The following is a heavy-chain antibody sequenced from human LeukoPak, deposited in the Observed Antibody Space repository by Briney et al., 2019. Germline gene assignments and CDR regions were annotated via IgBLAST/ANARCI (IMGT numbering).Heavy chain of an antibody. Sequence: GGSLRLSCAASGFKFSSYSMNWVRQAPGKGLEWVSYISVSGSSSIRYADSVKGRFTVSRGDARNSLYLQMNSLRAEDTAVYYCARDYPRDYDSSGYSFDYWGQGTLVTVSS. D-gene: IGHD3-22*01. CDR3: ARDYPRDYDSSGYSFDY. V-gene: IGHV3-48*01. J-gene: IGHJ4*01. CDR1: GFKFSSYS. CDR2: ISVSGSSSI.